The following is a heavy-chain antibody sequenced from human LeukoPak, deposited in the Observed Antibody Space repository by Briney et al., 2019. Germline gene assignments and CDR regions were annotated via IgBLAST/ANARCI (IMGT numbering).Heavy chain of an antibody. Sequence: GGSLRLSCAASGFTFSSYSMNWVRQAPGKGLEWVSSISSSSSYIYYADSVKGRFTISRDNAKNSLYLQMNSLRAEDTAVYYCARGDEAATISYYFDYWGQGTLVTVSS. CDR3: ARGDEAATISYYFDY. CDR2: ISSSSSYI. D-gene: IGHD2-15*01. CDR1: GFTFSSYS. V-gene: IGHV3-21*01. J-gene: IGHJ4*02.